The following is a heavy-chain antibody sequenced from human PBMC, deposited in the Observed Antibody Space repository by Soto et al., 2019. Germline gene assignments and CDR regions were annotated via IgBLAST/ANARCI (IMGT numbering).Heavy chain of an antibody. V-gene: IGHV4-39*01. Sequence: SETLSLTCTVSGGSISSSSYYWGWIRQPPGKGLEWIGSIYYSGSTYYNPSLKSRVTISVDTSKNQFSLKLSSVTAADTAVYYCARLIGGYSSSWYYYYGMDVWGQGTTVTVSS. J-gene: IGHJ6*02. CDR3: ARLIGGYSSSWYYYYGMDV. D-gene: IGHD6-13*01. CDR2: IYYSGST. CDR1: GGSISSSSYY.